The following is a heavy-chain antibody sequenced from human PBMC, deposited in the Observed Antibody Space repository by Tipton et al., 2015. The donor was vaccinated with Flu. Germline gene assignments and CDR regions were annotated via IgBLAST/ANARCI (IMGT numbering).Heavy chain of an antibody. CDR1: GGSISSYY. V-gene: IGHV4-4*07. J-gene: IGHJ5*02. Sequence: LRLSCTVSGGSISSYYWSWIRQPAGKGLEWIGRIYTSGSTNYNPSLKSRVTMSVDTSKNQISLKLSSVTAADTAVYYCARYPESNYHWFGPWGQGALVTVSS. D-gene: IGHD4-11*01. CDR2: IYTSGST. CDR3: ARYPESNYHWFGP.